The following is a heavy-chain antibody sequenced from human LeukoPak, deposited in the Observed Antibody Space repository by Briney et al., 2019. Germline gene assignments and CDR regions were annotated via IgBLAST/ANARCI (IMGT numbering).Heavy chain of an antibody. J-gene: IGHJ4*02. CDR1: GFTFSTYA. CDR2: ITGSGGAT. CDR3: AKRLLPRGFDY. V-gene: IGHV3-23*01. Sequence: PGGSLRLSCAASGFTFSTYAVNWVRQAPGKGLEWVSAITGSGGATYYADSVKGRFTISRDNSKNTLYLQMNSLRAEDTAVYYCAKRLLPRGFDYWGQGTLVTVSS. D-gene: IGHD2-15*01.